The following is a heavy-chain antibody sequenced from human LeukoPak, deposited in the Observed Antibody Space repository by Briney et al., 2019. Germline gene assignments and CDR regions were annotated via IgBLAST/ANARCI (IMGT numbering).Heavy chain of an antibody. Sequence: GGSLRLSCAASGFTFSSYGMHWVRQAPGKGLEWVAVIWNDGTNKYYVDSVEGRFTISRDNSKNTLYLQMNSLRAEDTAVCYCARSGGYSYGNLDFWGQGTLVTVSS. V-gene: IGHV3-33*01. CDR2: IWNDGTNK. J-gene: IGHJ4*02. CDR3: ARSGGYSYGNLDF. CDR1: GFTFSSYG. D-gene: IGHD5-18*01.